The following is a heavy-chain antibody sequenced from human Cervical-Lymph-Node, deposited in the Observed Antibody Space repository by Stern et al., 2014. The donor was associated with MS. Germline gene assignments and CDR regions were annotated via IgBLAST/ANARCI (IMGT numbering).Heavy chain of an antibody. D-gene: IGHD6-6*01. CDR1: GFTFSSYT. CDR3: TRDLEYSSSLPFDF. Sequence: EVQLEESGGGLVQPGGSLRLSCAASGFTFSSYTMTWVRQAPGKGLEWVSSISSTTTYIYYADSVKGRFTISRNDTKNSLYLQMNGLRAEDTAVYYCTRDLEYSSSLPFDFWGQGTLVTVSS. V-gene: IGHV3-21*01. CDR2: ISSTTTYI. J-gene: IGHJ4*02.